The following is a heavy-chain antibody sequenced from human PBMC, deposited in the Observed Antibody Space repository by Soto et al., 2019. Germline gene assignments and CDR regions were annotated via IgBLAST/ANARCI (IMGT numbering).Heavy chain of an antibody. CDR3: ARDTAMAPPDA. J-gene: IGHJ4*02. CDR2: ISAHNGNT. V-gene: IGHV1-18*01. D-gene: IGHD5-18*01. Sequence: QVQLVQSGAEVKKPGASVKVSCKDSGYTFTRYGISWVRQAPGQGLEWMGWISAHNGNTKYAQRFQGTVTMTTDTSTSTAYMEVRSLRSDDTAGYYCARDTAMAPPDAWGQGTLVTVYS. CDR1: GYTFTRYG.